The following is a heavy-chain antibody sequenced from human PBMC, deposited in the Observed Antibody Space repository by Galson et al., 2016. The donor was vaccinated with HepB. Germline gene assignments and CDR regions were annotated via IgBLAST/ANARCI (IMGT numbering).Heavy chain of an antibody. J-gene: IGHJ4*02. CDR2: IDPSGGGP. V-gene: IGHV1-46*01. CDR1: RYTFTTYW. Sequence: SVKVSCKASRYTFTTYWMHWVRQAPGRGLEWVGVIDPSGGGPSYAQKFQGRVSMTSDTSTSTVYMQLISLRSEDTAVYYRARPFYGEYYYFDYWGQGTLVIVSS. CDR3: ARPFYGEYYYFDY. D-gene: IGHD4-17*01.